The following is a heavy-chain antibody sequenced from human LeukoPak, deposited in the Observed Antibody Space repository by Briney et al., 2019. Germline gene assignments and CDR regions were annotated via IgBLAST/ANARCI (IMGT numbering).Heavy chain of an antibody. CDR1: GGSISSYY. CDR3: ARAGAVAGLGLFDY. Sequence: KPSETLSLTCTVSGGSISSYYWSWIRQPAGKGLEWIGRIDTSGSTNYNPSLKSRVTMSVDTSKNQFSPKLSSVTAADTAVYYCARAGAVAGLGLFDYWGQGTLVTVSS. D-gene: IGHD6-13*01. J-gene: IGHJ4*02. CDR2: IDTSGST. V-gene: IGHV4-4*07.